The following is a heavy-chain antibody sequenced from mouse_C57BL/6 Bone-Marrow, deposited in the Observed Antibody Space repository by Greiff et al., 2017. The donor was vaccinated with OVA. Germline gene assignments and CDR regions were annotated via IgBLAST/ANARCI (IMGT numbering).Heavy chain of an antibody. CDR1: GYTFTSYW. D-gene: IGHD1-1*01. V-gene: IGHV1-50*01. CDR2: IDPSDSYT. CDR3: ARSDTTVVATKAY. J-gene: IGHJ3*01. Sequence: QVQLQQPGAELVKPGASVKLSCKASGYTFTSYWMQWVKQRPGQGLEWIGEIDPSDSYTNYNQKFKGKATLTVDTSSSTAYMQLSSLPSEDSAVYYCARSDTTVVATKAYWGQGTLVTVSA.